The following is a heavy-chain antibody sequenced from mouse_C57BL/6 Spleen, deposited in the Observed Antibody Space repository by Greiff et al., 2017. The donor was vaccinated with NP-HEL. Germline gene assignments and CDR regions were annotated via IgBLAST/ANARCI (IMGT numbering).Heavy chain of an antibody. D-gene: IGHD2-12*01. CDR3: ARLGYYTYFDY. Sequence: VQLQQSGPELVKPGASVKISCKASGYTFTDYNMDWVKQSHGKSLEWIGDINPNNGGTNYNQKFKVKTTLTVDTSSSTAYMELRSLTSEDTSVYYCARLGYYTYFDYWGQGTTLTVSS. J-gene: IGHJ2*01. CDR1: GYTFTDYN. V-gene: IGHV1-18*01. CDR2: INPNNGGT.